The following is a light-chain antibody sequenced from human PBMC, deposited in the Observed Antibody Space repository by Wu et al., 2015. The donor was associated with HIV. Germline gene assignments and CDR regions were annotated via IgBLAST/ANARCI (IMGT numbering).Light chain of an antibody. V-gene: IGKV3D-15*01. Sequence: ASQTVSSSELAWYQQRLGQAPRLLIYATSSRATGIPDRFSGSGSGTEFTLTIASLQSEDLAVYFCQQYYDWPITFGQGTRLDI. CDR3: QQYYDWPIT. J-gene: IGKJ5*01. CDR2: ATS. CDR1: QTVSSS.